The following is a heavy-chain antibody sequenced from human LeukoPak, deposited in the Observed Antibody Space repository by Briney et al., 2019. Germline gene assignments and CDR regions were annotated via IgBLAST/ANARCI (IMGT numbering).Heavy chain of an antibody. Sequence: GGSLRLSCAASGFTFSSYGMHWVRQAPGKGPEWVAVIWYDGSNKYYADSVKGRFTISRDNSKNTRYLQMNSLRAEDTAVYYCAKDRGGSYSEGADYWGQGTLVTVSS. V-gene: IGHV3-30*02. CDR1: GFTFSSYG. CDR2: IWYDGSNK. CDR3: AKDRGGSYSEGADY. J-gene: IGHJ4*02. D-gene: IGHD1-26*01.